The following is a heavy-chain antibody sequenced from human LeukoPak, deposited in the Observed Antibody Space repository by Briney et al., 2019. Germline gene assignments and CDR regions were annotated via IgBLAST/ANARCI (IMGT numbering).Heavy chain of an antibody. V-gene: IGHV3-53*01. CDR1: GFRVCDCY. CDR2: IYSDGRT. Sequence: AGGSLSLSCAASGFRVCDCYTKCVRQAPGEGLEWVSFIYSDGRTYYGDSVKGRFNISRDNSRNPLYFQMNSLRVEDTAVYYWAGDVIQVIWGQGTLVTVAS. J-gene: IGHJ4*02. CDR3: AGDVIQVI. D-gene: IGHD2/OR15-2a*01.